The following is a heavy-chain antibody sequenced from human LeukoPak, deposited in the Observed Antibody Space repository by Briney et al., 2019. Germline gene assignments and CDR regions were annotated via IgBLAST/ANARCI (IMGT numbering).Heavy chain of an antibody. Sequence: ASVNVSFKASGYTFTGYYMHWVRQAPGQGLEGMGWINPNSGGTNYAQKFQGRVTMTRDMSTRTVYMELSSLRSEDTAVYYCARKGDYYDSSGDAFDIWGQGTMVTVSS. V-gene: IGHV1-2*02. J-gene: IGHJ3*02. D-gene: IGHD3-22*01. CDR2: INPNSGGT. CDR1: GYTFTGYY. CDR3: ARKGDYYDSSGDAFDI.